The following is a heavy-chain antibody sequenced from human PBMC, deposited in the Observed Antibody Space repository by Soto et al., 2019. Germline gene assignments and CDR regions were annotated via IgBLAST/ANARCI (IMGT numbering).Heavy chain of an antibody. Sequence: GESLKISCKGSGYSFTSYWIGWVRQMPGKGLEWMGIIYPGDSDTRYSPSFQGQVTISADKSISTAYLQWSSLKASDTAMYYCARTQTRSGYSYGYTGVPLSFDYWGQGTLVTVSS. V-gene: IGHV5-51*01. CDR1: GYSFTSYW. CDR3: ARTQTRSGYSYGYTGVPLSFDY. CDR2: IYPGDSDT. D-gene: IGHD5-18*01. J-gene: IGHJ4*02.